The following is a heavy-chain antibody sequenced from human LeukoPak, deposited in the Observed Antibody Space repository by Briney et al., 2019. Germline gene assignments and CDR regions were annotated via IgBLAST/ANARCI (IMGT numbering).Heavy chain of an antibody. CDR3: AREGSGSGNYPDY. V-gene: IGHV3-30-3*01. Sequence: PGGSLRLSCAASGFTFSSYAMHWVRQAPGKGLEWVAVISYDGSDKYYADSVKGRFTISRDNSKNTLYLQMNSLRAEDTAVYYCAREGSGSGNYPDYWGQGTLVTVSS. J-gene: IGHJ4*02. D-gene: IGHD1-26*01. CDR1: GFTFSSYA. CDR2: ISYDGSDK.